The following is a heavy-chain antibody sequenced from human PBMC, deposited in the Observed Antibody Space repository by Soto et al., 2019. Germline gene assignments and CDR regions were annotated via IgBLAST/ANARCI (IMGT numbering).Heavy chain of an antibody. V-gene: IGHV5-51*01. CDR2: IYPGDSDT. CDR1: GYSFTSYW. D-gene: IGHD5-12*01. J-gene: IGHJ5*02. CDR3: ARAIEMATIGWFDP. Sequence: HGESLKISCKASGYSFTSYWIGWVRQMPGKGLEWMGIIYPGDSDTRYRPSLLGQVTIPADKSISTAYLQWSSLKASDTAIYYCARAIEMATIGWFDPWGQGTLVTVSS.